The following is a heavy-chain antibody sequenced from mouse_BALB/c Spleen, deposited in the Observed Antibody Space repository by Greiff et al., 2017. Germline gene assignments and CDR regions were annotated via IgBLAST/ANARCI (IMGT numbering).Heavy chain of an antibody. CDR1: GFTFSNYW. Sequence: EVQRVESGGGLVQPGGSMKLSCVASGFTFSNYWMNWVRQSPEKGLEWVAEIRLKSNNYATHYAESVKGRFTISRDDSKSSVYLQMNNLRAEDTGIYYCTRTGDYDGGFDVWGAGTTVTVSS. V-gene: IGHV6-6*02. J-gene: IGHJ1*01. CDR2: IRLKSNNYAT. D-gene: IGHD2-4*01. CDR3: TRTGDYDGGFDV.